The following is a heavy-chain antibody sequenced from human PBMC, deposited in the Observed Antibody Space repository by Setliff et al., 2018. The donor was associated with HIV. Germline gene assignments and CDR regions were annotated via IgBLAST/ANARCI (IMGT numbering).Heavy chain of an antibody. D-gene: IGHD6-13*01. V-gene: IGHV4-39*01. J-gene: IGHJ6*03. CDR3: ARHRDPPGSRWLFYYYYMDL. Sequence: SETLSLTCTVYGASISHSNSHWGWIRQPPGKRLEWLASIYSSGSTYYNPSLSSRLTISVDTSKNQASLRLNSVTAADTGVYYCARHRDPPGSRWLFYYYYMDLWGEGTTVTVSS. CDR2: IYSSGST. CDR1: GASISHSNSH.